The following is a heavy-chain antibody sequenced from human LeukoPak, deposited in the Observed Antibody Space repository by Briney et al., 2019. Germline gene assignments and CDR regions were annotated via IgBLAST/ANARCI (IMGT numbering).Heavy chain of an antibody. CDR2: ISSSSSYI. V-gene: IGHV3-21*04. CDR3: ARENMVRGVIRFGMDV. D-gene: IGHD3-10*01. Sequence: GGSLRLSCAASGFTFSSYSMNWVRQAPGKGLEWVSSISSSSSYIYYADSVKGRFTISRDNAKNSLYLQMSSLRAEDTAVYYCARENMVRGVIRFGMDVWGQGTTVTVSS. J-gene: IGHJ6*02. CDR1: GFTFSSYS.